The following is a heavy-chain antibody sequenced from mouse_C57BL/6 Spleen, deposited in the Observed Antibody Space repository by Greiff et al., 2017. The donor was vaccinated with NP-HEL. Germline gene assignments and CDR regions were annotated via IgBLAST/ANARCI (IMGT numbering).Heavy chain of an antibody. CDR3: AREYYGSIYDAMDY. CDR1: GYSFTDYN. CDR2: INPNYGTT. J-gene: IGHJ4*01. D-gene: IGHD1-1*01. V-gene: IGHV1-39*01. Sequence: VQLQQSGPELVKPGASVKISCKASGYSFTDYNMNWVKQSNGKSLEWIGVINPNYGTTSYNQKFKGKATLTVDQSSSKAYMQLNSLTSEDSSVYYCAREYYGSIYDAMDYWGQGTSVTVSS.